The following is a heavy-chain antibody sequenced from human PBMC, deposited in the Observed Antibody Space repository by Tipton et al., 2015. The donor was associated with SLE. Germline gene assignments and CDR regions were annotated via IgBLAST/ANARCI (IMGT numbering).Heavy chain of an antibody. J-gene: IGHJ3*02. V-gene: IGHV4-59*08. Sequence: LRLSCAASGFTVSSNYMSWVRQAPGKGLEWIGYIYYSGSTNYNPSLKSRVTISVDTSKNQFSLKLSSVTAADTAVYYCARQGRDGPFDAFDIWGQGTMVTVSS. CDR2: IYYSGST. D-gene: IGHD5-24*01. CDR1: GFTVSSNY. CDR3: ARQGRDGPFDAFDI.